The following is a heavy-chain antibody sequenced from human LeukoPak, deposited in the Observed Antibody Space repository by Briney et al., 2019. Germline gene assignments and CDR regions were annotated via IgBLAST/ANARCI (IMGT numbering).Heavy chain of an antibody. J-gene: IGHJ4*02. Sequence: PGGSLRLSCAASGFTFSSYAMHWVRQAPGKGLEWVAVISYDGSNKYYADSVKGRFTISRDNSKNTLYLQMNSLRAEDTAVYYCARDNQWELPGSFDYWGQGTLVTVSS. V-gene: IGHV3-30-3*01. CDR3: ARDNQWELPGSFDY. CDR2: ISYDGSNK. D-gene: IGHD1-26*01. CDR1: GFTFSSYA.